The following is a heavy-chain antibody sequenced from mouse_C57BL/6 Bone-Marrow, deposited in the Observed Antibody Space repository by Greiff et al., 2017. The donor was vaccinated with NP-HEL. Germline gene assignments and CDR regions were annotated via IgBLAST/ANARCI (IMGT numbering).Heavy chain of an antibody. V-gene: IGHV1-18*01. CDR3: ARFITTVVRYFDV. CDR2: INPNNGGT. J-gene: IGHJ1*03. CDR1: GYTFTDYN. Sequence: VQLQQSGPELVKPGASVKIPCKASGYTFTDYNMDWVKQSHGKSLEWIGDINPNNGGTIYNQKFKGKATLTVDKSSSTAYMELRSLTSEDTAVYYCARFITTVVRYFDVWGTGTTVTVSS. D-gene: IGHD1-1*01.